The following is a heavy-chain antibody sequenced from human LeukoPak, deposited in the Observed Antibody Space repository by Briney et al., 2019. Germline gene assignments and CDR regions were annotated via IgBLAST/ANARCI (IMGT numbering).Heavy chain of an antibody. CDR2: IKPDASEK. CDR3: TTVSGTSGGASHF. CDR1: KFSFNNYW. Sequence: GGSLRLSCVGSKFSFNNYWMNWVRQAPGKGLEWVASIKPDASEKSYVDSVKGRFTISRDNAENSLYLQMSSLRAEDTATYYCTTVSGTSGGASHFWGQGTLVTVSS. D-gene: IGHD6-25*01. V-gene: IGHV3-7*01. J-gene: IGHJ4*02.